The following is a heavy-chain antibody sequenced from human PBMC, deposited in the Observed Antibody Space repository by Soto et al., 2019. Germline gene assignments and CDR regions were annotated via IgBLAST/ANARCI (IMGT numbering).Heavy chain of an antibody. V-gene: IGHV4-39*01. Sequence: PSETLCLTSTVAGGYISSSICYWGWIRQPPGKGLEWIGSIYYCGSTYYNPSLKSRVTISVDTSKNQFSLKLSSVTAADTAVYYCARQATAVAVDYWGQGTLVTVSS. CDR1: GGYISSSICY. D-gene: IGHD6-19*01. CDR3: ARQATAVAVDY. CDR2: IYYCGST. J-gene: IGHJ4*02.